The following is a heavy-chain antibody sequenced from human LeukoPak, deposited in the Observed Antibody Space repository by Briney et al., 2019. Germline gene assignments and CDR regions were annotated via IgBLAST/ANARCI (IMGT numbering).Heavy chain of an antibody. D-gene: IGHD2-15*01. J-gene: IGHJ3*02. CDR1: GFTFNTYS. CDR2: ISGNGRAT. CDR3: VREVCSGGRCYAAFDI. Sequence: PGGSLRLSCAASGFTFNTYSMNWVRQAPGKGLEWVASISGNGRATYHADSVKGRFTISRDNAKRSLYLQMNSLRAEDTAVYYCVREVCSGGRCYAAFDIWGQGTMVTVSS. V-gene: IGHV3-21*01.